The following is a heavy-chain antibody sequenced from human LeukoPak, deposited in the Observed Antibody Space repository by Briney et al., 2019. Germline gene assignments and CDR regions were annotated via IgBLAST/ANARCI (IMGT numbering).Heavy chain of an antibody. V-gene: IGHV4-59*01. CDR2: IYYSGST. CDR1: GGSISSYY. D-gene: IGHD6-13*01. CDR3: ATNAVPSSSWHSPGQS. Sequence: SETLSLTCTVSGGSISSYYWSWIRQPPGKGLEWIGYIYYSGSTNYNPSLKSRVTISVDTSKNQFSLKLSSVTAADTAVYYCATNAVPSSSWHSPGQSWGQGTLVTVSS. J-gene: IGHJ5*02.